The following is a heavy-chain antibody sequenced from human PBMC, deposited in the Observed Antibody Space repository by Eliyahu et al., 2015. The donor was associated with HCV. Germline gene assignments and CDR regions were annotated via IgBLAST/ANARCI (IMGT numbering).Heavy chain of an antibody. Sequence: QVTLKESGPVVVKPGETLTLTCTVSGFSLTNHNMGLSWIRQPPGKPLEWLAHIFSNDEKTFSPTLKTRLSVSKDTSRNQLVLTLTYVAPLDTATYYCARDSHSRRAWFDSWGQGILVAVSS. V-gene: IGHV2-26*01. CDR1: GFSLTNHNMG. CDR2: IFSNDEK. CDR3: ARDSHSRRAWFDS. D-gene: IGHD2-21*01. J-gene: IGHJ5*01.